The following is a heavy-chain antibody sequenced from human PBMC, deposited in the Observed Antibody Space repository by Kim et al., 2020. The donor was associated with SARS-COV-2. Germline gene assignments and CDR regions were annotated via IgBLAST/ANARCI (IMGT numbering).Heavy chain of an antibody. J-gene: IGHJ4*02. Sequence: GGSLRLSYAASGFTFSNAYMSWVRQAPGKGLEWVGLIKSKADGGTTYYAAPVKGRFTISRDDSKTTLYLQMDSLKTEDTAVYYCTTVLRWELNFDYWGQGTLVTVSS. V-gene: IGHV3-15*01. CDR3: TTVLRWELNFDY. D-gene: IGHD1-7*01. CDR1: GFTFSNAY. CDR2: IKSKADGGTT.